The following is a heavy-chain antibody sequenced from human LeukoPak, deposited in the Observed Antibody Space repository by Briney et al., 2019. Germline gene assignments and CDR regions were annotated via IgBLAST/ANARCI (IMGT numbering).Heavy chain of an antibody. CDR1: GFTFSSYA. Sequence: GGSLRLSCAASGFTFSSYAMTWVRQAPGKGLEWVSGISASGNSTYYADSVKGRFTISRDNSKNTLFLQMNGLRAKDRAVYYCARGPHCSSASCYTSGAFDMWGQGTMVTVSS. CDR2: ISASGNST. V-gene: IGHV3-23*01. J-gene: IGHJ3*02. CDR3: ARGPHCSSASCYTSGAFDM. D-gene: IGHD2-2*02.